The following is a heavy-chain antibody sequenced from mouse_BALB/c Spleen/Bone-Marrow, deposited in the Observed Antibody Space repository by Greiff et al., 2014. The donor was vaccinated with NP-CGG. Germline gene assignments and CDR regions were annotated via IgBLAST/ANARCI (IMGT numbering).Heavy chain of an antibody. J-gene: IGHJ4*01. CDR3: SRAYYGTMDY. V-gene: IGHV6-6*02. Sequence: EVMLVESGGGLVQPGGSMKLSCVVSGFTFSNYWMNWVRQSAEKGLEWVAEIRLKSNNYATHYAESVEGSFTISRYDSKSSVYLQMNNLRAEDTGIYYCSRAYYGTMDYWGQGTSVTVSS. D-gene: IGHD2-10*01. CDR2: IRLKSNNYAT. CDR1: GFTFSNYW.